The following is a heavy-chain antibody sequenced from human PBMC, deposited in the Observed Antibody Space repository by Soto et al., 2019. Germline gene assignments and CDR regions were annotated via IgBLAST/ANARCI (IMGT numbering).Heavy chain of an antibody. Sequence: GCPLILSGAASGFTFSTYDMIWVRQAPGKGLEWVSDIRGRGNSAFYADSVKGRFTISRDNSKNTLYLQMNSLRAEDTAVYYCANAYGSGSYYTYYGMDVWGQGTTVTVSS. CDR1: GFTFSTYD. CDR3: ANAYGSGSYYTYYGMDV. D-gene: IGHD3-10*01. J-gene: IGHJ6*02. CDR2: IRGRGNSA. V-gene: IGHV3-23*01.